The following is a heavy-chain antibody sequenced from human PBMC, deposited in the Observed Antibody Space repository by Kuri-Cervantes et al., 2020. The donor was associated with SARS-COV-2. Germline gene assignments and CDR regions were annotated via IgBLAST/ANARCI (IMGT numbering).Heavy chain of an antibody. Sequence: GGSLRLSCAASGFTFSSYSMNWVRQAPGKGLEWVSYISSSSSTIYYADSVKGRFTISRDNAKNSLYLQMNSLRAEDTAVYYCATAYYDYADYVPYHWGQGTLVTVSS. V-gene: IGHV3-48*01. CDR2: ISSSSSTI. CDR3: ATAYYDYADYVPYH. D-gene: IGHD4-17*01. CDR1: GFTFSSYS. J-gene: IGHJ5*02.